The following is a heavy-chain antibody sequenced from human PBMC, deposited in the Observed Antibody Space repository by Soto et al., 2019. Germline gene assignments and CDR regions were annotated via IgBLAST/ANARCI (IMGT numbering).Heavy chain of an antibody. CDR1: GFTFSSYW. CDR3: AREACSGGNCFYFGPDY. D-gene: IGHD2-15*01. Sequence: PVGSLRLSCAASGFTFSSYWMHWVRQAPGKGLVWVSRINSDGSSTSYADSVKGRFTISRNNAKNTLYLQMNSLRAEDTAVYYCAREACSGGNCFYFGPDYWGQGTLVTVSS. CDR2: INSDGSST. V-gene: IGHV3-74*01. J-gene: IGHJ4*02.